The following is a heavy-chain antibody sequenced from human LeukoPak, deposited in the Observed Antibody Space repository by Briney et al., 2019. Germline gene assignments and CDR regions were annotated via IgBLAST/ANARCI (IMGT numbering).Heavy chain of an antibody. D-gene: IGHD3-10*01. V-gene: IGHV3-23*01. CDR1: GFTFSSSA. Sequence: PGGSLRLSCAASGFTFSSSAMNWVRQAPGKWLEWVSAISGSGGSTYYADSVKGRFTISRDNSRNTLYLQMNSLRAEDTAVYYCAKGPMVRGVDYWGQGTLVTVSS. J-gene: IGHJ4*02. CDR3: AKGPMVRGVDY. CDR2: ISGSGGST.